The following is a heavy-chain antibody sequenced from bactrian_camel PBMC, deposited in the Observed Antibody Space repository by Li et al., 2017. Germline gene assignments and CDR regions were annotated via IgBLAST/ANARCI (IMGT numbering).Heavy chain of an antibody. CDR3: AADRLVCLSTNPRGEWTY. Sequence: HVQLVESGGGSVQAGGSLTLSCAVSGNPFSSRSCMGWFRQPPGKEREGVASVITIDGTTDYADSVKGRFTISSDAAKNTVNTVYLHMNSLKPEDTAMYYCAADRLVCLSTNPRGEWTYWGQGTQVTVS. CDR2: VITIDGTT. D-gene: IGHD1*01. V-gene: IGHV3-3*01. CDR1: GNPFSSRS. J-gene: IGHJ4*01.